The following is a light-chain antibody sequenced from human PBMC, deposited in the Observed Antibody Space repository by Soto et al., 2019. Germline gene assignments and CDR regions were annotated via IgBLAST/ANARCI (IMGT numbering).Light chain of an antibody. CDR1: HDIRKY. Sequence: DIQMTQSPSSLSASVVDIVTITVQASHDIRKYLNWYQQKPGKAPKLLIYDASILKTGVPSRFSGSGSGTVFTFTINSLQTEDIATYSCQQYDNLLTFGGGTKVDIK. J-gene: IGKJ4*01. CDR3: QQYDNLLT. CDR2: DAS. V-gene: IGKV1-33*01.